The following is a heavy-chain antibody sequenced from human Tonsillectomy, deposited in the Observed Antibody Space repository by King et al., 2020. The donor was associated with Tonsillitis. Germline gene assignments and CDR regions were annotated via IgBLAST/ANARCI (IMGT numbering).Heavy chain of an antibody. J-gene: IGHJ2*01. CDR1: GFTVSTNY. Sequence: VQLVESGGGLVQPGGSLRLSCAASGFTVSTNYMSWVRQAPGKGLEWVSVIYSGASTYYADSAKGRFTIARHNSKNTLYLQLNSLRAEDTAVYYCARDGSATGVFDLWGRGTLVTVSS. CDR3: ARDGSATGVFDL. V-gene: IGHV3-53*04. D-gene: IGHD2-8*02. CDR2: IYSGAST.